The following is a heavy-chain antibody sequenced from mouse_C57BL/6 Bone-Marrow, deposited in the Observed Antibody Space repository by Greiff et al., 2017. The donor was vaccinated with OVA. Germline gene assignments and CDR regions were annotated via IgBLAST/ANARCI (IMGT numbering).Heavy chain of an antibody. D-gene: IGHD2-3*01. CDR3: ARYNDGCRAY. V-gene: IGHV7-3*01. CDR1: GFTFTDYY. J-gene: IGHJ3*01. CDR2: IRNKANGYTT. Sequence: EVQVVESGGGLVQPGGSLSLSCAASGFTFTDYYMSWVRQPPGKALEWLGFIRNKANGYTTEYSASVKGRVTISRDNSQSILYLQMNALRAEDSAAYYCARYNDGCRAYWGQGTLVTVSA.